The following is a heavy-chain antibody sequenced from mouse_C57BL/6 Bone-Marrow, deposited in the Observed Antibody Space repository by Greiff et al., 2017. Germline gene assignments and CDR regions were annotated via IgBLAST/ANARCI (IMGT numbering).Heavy chain of an antibody. CDR2: IYPSDSET. Sequence: QVQLQQPGAELVRPGSSVKLSCKASGYTFTSYWMHWVKQRPIQGLEWIGNIYPSDSETHYNQEFKDKATLTVDKSSSTAYMHLSSLKSEDSAVYYCSRYYGSSYFDYWGQGTTLTVSS. CDR3: SRYYGSSYFDY. D-gene: IGHD1-1*01. J-gene: IGHJ2*01. V-gene: IGHV1-52*01. CDR1: GYTFTSYW.